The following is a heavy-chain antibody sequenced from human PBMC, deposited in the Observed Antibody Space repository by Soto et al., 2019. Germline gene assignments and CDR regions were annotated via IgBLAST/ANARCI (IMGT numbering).Heavy chain of an antibody. D-gene: IGHD4-17*01. V-gene: IGHV3-33*01. CDR3: ARDPTTVTTYWDYYYYGMDV. Sequence: GGSLRLSCAASGFTFSSYGMHWVRQAPGKGLEWVAVIWYDGSNKYYADSVKGRFTISRDNSKNTLYLQMNSLRAEDTAVYYCARDPTTVTTYWDYYYYGMDVWGQGTTVTVS. CDR2: IWYDGSNK. CDR1: GFTFSSYG. J-gene: IGHJ6*02.